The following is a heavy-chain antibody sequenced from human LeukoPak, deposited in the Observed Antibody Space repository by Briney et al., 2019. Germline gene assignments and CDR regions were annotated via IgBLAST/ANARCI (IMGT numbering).Heavy chain of an antibody. V-gene: IGHV3-7*01. CDR1: GFTFSTYW. Sequence: PGGSLRLSCAVSGFTFSTYWMSWGRQAPGKGLEGVANIKEDGSETYYVDSLRGRFTISRDNLKNSLYLQINSLRAEDTAVYYCGRDSFETDIDYWGQGTLVTVSS. CDR2: IKEDGSET. D-gene: IGHD1-14*01. J-gene: IGHJ4*02. CDR3: GRDSFETDIDY.